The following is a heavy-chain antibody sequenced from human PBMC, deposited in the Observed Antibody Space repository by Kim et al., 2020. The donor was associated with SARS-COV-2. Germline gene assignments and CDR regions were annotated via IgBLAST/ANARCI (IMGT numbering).Heavy chain of an antibody. V-gene: IGHV3-30*04. CDR2: ISYDGSNK. CDR3: ARNRFGESNFDY. D-gene: IGHD3-10*01. CDR1: GFTFSSYA. Sequence: GGSLRLSCAASGFTFSSYAMHWVRQAPGKGLEWVAVISYDGSNKYYADSVKGRFTISRDNSKNTLYLQMNSLRAEDTAVYYCARNRFGESNFDYWGQGTL. J-gene: IGHJ4*02.